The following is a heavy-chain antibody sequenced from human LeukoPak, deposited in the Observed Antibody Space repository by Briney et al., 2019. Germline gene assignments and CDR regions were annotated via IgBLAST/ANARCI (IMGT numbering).Heavy chain of an antibody. Sequence: KSSETLSLTCTVSGGSISSGGYYWSWIRQHPGKGLEWIGYIYYSGSTYYNPSLKSRVTISVDTSKNQFSLKLSSVTAADTAVYYCARDPGYGQNAFDIWGQGTMVTVSS. V-gene: IGHV4-31*03. CDR3: ARDPGYGQNAFDI. D-gene: IGHD1-1*01. CDR2: IYYSGST. CDR1: GGSISSGGYY. J-gene: IGHJ3*02.